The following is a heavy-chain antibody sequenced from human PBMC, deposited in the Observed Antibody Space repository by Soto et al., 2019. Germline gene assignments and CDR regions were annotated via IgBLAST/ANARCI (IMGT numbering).Heavy chain of an antibody. V-gene: IGHV4-31*03. CDR2: IYYSGTT. Sequence: QVQLQESGPGLVKPSQTLSLTCTVSGVSINSGDYYWTWIRQLPGKGLEWIGFIYYSGTTDYNPSLRSRLTISIDTSQNQCSLKLSSVTAADTAVYYCAREGYSYNGMDVWGQGTTVSVSS. CDR1: GVSINSGDYY. D-gene: IGHD5-18*01. CDR3: AREGYSYNGMDV. J-gene: IGHJ6*02.